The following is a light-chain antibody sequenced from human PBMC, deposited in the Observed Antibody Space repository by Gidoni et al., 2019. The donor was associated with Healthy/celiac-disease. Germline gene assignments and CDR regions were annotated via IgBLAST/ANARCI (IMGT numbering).Light chain of an antibody. CDR2: KAS. J-gene: IGKJ1*01. CDR3: QPYHSYSTT. V-gene: IGKV1-5*03. CDR1: QSISSW. Sequence: DIQMTQSPSTLSASVGDRVTITCRASQSISSWLAWYQQKPGKAPKLLIYKASSLESGVPSRFSGSGSWTEFTLTISSLQPADFATYYCQPYHSYSTTFGQGTKVEIK.